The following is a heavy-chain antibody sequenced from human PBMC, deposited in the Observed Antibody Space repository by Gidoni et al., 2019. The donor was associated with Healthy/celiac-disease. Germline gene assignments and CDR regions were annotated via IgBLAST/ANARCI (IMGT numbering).Heavy chain of an antibody. V-gene: IGHV4-34*01. CDR3: AREGITMVRGSKRYYYYGMDV. Sequence: QVQLQQWGAGLLKPSETLSLTCAVYGGSFSGYYWSWIRQPPGKGLEWIGEINHSGSTNYNPSLKSRVTISVDTSKNQFSLKLSSVTAADTAVYYCAREGITMVRGSKRYYYYGMDVWGQGTTVTVSS. CDR1: GGSFSGYY. J-gene: IGHJ6*02. CDR2: INHSGST. D-gene: IGHD3-10*01.